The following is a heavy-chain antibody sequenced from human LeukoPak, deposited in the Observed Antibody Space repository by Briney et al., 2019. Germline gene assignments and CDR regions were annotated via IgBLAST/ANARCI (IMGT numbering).Heavy chain of an antibody. V-gene: IGHV4-61*02. CDR3: ASRRYAAFDI. J-gene: IGHJ3*02. Sequence: PSETLSLTCTVSGGSISSGSYYWSWIRQPAGKGLEWIGRIYTSGSTNYNPSLKSRVTISVDTSKNQFSLKLSSVTAADTAVYYCASRRYAAFDIWGQGTMVAVSS. D-gene: IGHD5-12*01. CDR2: IYTSGST. CDR1: GGSISSGSYY.